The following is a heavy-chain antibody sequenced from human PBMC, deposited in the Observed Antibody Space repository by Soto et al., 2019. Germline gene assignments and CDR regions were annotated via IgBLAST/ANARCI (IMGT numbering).Heavy chain of an antibody. CDR2: ISYDGKQT. V-gene: IGHV3-30*03. J-gene: IGHJ2*01. Sequence: PGGALRVSGGAPGVTFRDSGMDGVRQGPGKGLEWVAVISYDGKQTYYADSVQGRFTISKDKSKRTLFLQMNSLRVDDTAVYYCARDGWGSNWYFDLWGRGTLVTVSS. CDR1: GVTFRDSG. CDR3: ARDGWGSNWYFDL. D-gene: IGHD3-16*01.